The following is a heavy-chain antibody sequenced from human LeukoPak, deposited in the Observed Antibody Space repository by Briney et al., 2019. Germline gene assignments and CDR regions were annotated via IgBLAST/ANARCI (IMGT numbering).Heavy chain of an antibody. D-gene: IGHD3-10*01. J-gene: IGHJ5*02. V-gene: IGHV4-59*12. Sequence: PSETLSLTCTVSGGSISSYYWSRIRQPPGKGLEWIGYIYYSGSTNYNPSLKSRVTISVDTSKNQFSLKLSSVTAADTAVYYCARGRKSYGYYGSGSYYLCNWFDPWGQGTLVTVSS. CDR2: IYYSGST. CDR1: GGSISSYY. CDR3: ARGRKSYGYYGSGSYYLCNWFDP.